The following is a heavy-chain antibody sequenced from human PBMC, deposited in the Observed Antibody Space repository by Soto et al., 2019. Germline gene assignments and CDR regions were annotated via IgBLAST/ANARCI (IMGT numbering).Heavy chain of an antibody. CDR3: TSRSSWFDAFDI. V-gene: IGHV1-69*06. J-gene: IGHJ3*02. D-gene: IGHD6-13*01. CDR1: GGTFSSYA. CDR2: IIPIFGTA. Sequence: ASVKVSCKASGGTFSSYAISWVRQAPGQGLEWMGGIIPIFGTANYAQKFQGRVTITADKSTSTAYMELSSLRSEDTAVYYCTSRSSWFDAFDIWGQGTMVTVSS.